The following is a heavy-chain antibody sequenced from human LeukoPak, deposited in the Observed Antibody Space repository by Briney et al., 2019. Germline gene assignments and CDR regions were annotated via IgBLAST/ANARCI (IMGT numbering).Heavy chain of an antibody. Sequence: GGSLRLSCAASGFTFSSYWMHWVRQAPGKGLVWVSHINSDGSSTSYADSVKGRFTISRDNAKNTLYLQMNSLRTEDTSVYYCAKDSGTWNVDYWGQGTLVTVSS. J-gene: IGHJ4*02. D-gene: IGHD1-1*01. CDR1: GFTFSSYW. CDR3: AKDSGTWNVDY. V-gene: IGHV3-74*01. CDR2: INSDGSST.